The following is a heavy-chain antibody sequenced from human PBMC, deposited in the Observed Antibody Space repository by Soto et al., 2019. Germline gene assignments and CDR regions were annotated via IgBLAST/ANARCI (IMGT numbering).Heavy chain of an antibody. Sequence: GAPVKVSCKASGYTFTSSGISWVRQAPGQGLEWMGWISAYNGNTNYAQKLQGRVTMTTDTSTSTAYMELRSPRSDDTAVYYCARLVDYYYCMDVSDQGTTGTVSS. V-gene: IGHV1-18*04. CDR1: GYTFTSSG. J-gene: IGHJ6*02. CDR3: ARLVDYYYCMDV. CDR2: ISAYNGNT.